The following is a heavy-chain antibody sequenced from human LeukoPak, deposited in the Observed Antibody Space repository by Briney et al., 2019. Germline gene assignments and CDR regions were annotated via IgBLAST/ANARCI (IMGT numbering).Heavy chain of an antibody. CDR1: GFTFTSYS. D-gene: IGHD3-22*01. CDR2: INTVASYI. V-gene: IGHV3-21*01. J-gene: IGHJ4*02. CDR3: VRLRRNSDRSGFYYYYDN. Sequence: GGSLRLSCAASGFTFTSYSFNWVRQAPGKGLEWVSSINTVASYIYYADLVKGRFTISRDDADNSLYLQMNSLRAEDTAVYFCVRLRRNSDRSGFYYYYDNWGQGTLVTVSS.